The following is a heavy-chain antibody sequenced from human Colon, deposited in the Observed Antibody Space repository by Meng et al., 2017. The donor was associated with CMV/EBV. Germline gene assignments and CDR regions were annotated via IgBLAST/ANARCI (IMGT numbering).Heavy chain of an antibody. CDR1: RYSLTTNY. Sequence: ASVKVSCKASRYSLTTNYIHWMRQAPGQGFEWMGIINPSNGATSYAQKFQGTITMTRDTSTGTVYLELRSLKYEDTAVYHCARDPAAAHTGAYFDLWGQGTPVTVPQ. D-gene: IGHD6-13*01. V-gene: IGHV1-46*01. J-gene: IGHJ4*02. CDR2: INPSNGAT. CDR3: ARDPAAAHTGAYFDL.